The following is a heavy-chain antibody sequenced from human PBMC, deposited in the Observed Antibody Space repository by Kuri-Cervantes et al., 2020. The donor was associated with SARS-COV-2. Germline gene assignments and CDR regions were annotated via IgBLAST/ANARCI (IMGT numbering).Heavy chain of an antibody. CDR1: GYTFTSYY. CDR3: ARDNVILVVPAAIGRRAFDI. D-gene: IGHD2-2*02. V-gene: IGHV1-69*06. CDR2: IIPIFCTA. Sequence: SVKVSCKASGYTFTSYYMHWVRQAPGQGPEWMGGIIPIFCTANYAQKFQGRVTITADKSTSTAYMELNSLRAEDTAVYYCARDNVILVVPAAIGRRAFDIWGQGTMVTVSS. J-gene: IGHJ3*02.